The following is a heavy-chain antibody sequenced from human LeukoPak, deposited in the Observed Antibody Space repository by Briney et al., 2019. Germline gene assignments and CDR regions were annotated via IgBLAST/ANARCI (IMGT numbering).Heavy chain of an antibody. CDR3: AGKVEAYYYYYGMDV. CDR2: IYPGDSDT. CDR1: GYSFTNYW. Sequence: GESLKISCKGSGYSFTNYWIGWVRQMPGKGLERMGIIYPGDSDTRYSPSFQGQVTISADKSISTAYLQWSSLKASDTAMYYCAGKVEAYYYYYGMDVWGQGTTVTVSS. V-gene: IGHV5-51*01. J-gene: IGHJ6*02. D-gene: IGHD2-15*01.